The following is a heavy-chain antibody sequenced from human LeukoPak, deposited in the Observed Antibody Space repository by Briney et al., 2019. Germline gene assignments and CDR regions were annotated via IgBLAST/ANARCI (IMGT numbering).Heavy chain of an antibody. CDR1: GYTLTELS. Sequence: ASVKVSCKVSGYTLTELSMHWVRQAPGKGLEWMGGFDPEDGETIYAQKFQGRVTMTEDTSTDTAYMELSSLRSEGTAVYYCATGVRYFDPRAFDIWGQGTMVTVSS. CDR3: ATGVRYFDPRAFDI. J-gene: IGHJ3*02. V-gene: IGHV1-24*01. D-gene: IGHD3-9*01. CDR2: FDPEDGET.